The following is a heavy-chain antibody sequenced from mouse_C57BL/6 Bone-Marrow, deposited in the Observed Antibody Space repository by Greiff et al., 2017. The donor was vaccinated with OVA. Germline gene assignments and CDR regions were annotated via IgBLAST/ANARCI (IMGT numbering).Heavy chain of an antibody. J-gene: IGHJ1*03. Sequence: EVQLQQSGPELVKPGASVKISCKASGYTFTDYYMNWVKQSHGKSLEWIGDINPNNGGTSYNQKFKGKATLTVDKSSSTAYMELRSLTSEDSAVYYCARRRGITTYWYFDVWGTGTTVTVSS. CDR2: INPNNGGT. D-gene: IGHD1-1*01. V-gene: IGHV1-26*01. CDR1: GYTFTDYY. CDR3: ARRRGITTYWYFDV.